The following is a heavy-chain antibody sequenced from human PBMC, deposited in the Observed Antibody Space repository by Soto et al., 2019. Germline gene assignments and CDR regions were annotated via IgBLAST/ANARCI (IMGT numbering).Heavy chain of an antibody. CDR2: IDPSDSYI. D-gene: IGHD1-26*01. Sequence: GESLKISCQGSGYSFTSYWISWVRQMPCKCLEWMGSIDPSDSYISYSPSFQGHVTISIDKSNTTAYLQWSTLKASDTAVYFCARRLGKANYAMDVWGQGTTVTVSS. V-gene: IGHV5-10-1*01. CDR3: ARRLGKANYAMDV. CDR1: GYSFTSYW. J-gene: IGHJ6*02.